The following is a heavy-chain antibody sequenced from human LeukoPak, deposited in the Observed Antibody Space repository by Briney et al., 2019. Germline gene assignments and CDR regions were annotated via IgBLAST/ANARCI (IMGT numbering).Heavy chain of an antibody. D-gene: IGHD3-10*01. J-gene: IGHJ6*02. V-gene: IGHV4-39*07. CDR1: GGSISSSSYY. Sequence: SETLSLTCTVSGGSISSSSYYWGWIRQPPGKGLEWIGSIYYSGSTYYNPSLKSRVTISVDTSKNQFSLVLTSVTAADTAVYYCARLGGAYFKGGMDVWGQGTTVTVSS. CDR2: IYYSGST. CDR3: ARLGGAYFKGGMDV.